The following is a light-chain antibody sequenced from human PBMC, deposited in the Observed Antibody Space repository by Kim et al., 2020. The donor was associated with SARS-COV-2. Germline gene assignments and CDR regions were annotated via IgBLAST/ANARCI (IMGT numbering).Light chain of an antibody. CDR3: CSYAASVTYV. V-gene: IGLV2-23*02. Sequence: GQSINISCTGSSNEVESDNLVSWYQQHPGKAPKLMIYEVSKLPSGVSHRFSGSKSGNTASLTGSGLQAEDEADYYCCSYAASVTYVFGTGTKVTVL. CDR1: SNEVESDNL. J-gene: IGLJ1*01. CDR2: EVS.